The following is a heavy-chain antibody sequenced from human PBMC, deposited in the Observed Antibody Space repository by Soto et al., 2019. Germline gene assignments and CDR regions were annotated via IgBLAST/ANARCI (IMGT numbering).Heavy chain of an antibody. J-gene: IGHJ5*02. CDR2: MNPNSGNT. D-gene: IGHD2-8*02. CDR1: GYTFSSYD. V-gene: IGHV1-8*01. CDR3: VRGLVGSTPPP. Sequence: ASVKVSCKASGYTFSSYDFNWVRRATGQGLEWMGWMNPNSGNTGYAQKFQGRVTMTRNTSISTAYMELSSLRSEDTAVYYCVRGLVGSTPPPWGQGTLVTVSS.